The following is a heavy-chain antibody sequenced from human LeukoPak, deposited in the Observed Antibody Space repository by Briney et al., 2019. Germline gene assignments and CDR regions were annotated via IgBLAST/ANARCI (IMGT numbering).Heavy chain of an antibody. D-gene: IGHD3-22*01. CDR1: GGTFSSYA. CDR2: IIPIFGTA. V-gene: IGHV1-69*13. Sequence: SVNVSCKASGGTFSSYAISWVRQAPGQGLEWMGGIIPIFGTANYAQKFQGRVTITADESTSTAYMELSSLRSEDTAVYYCARDQYYYDSSGYYYGRGGYFDYWGQGTLVTVSS. CDR3: ARDQYYYDSSGYYYGRGGYFDY. J-gene: IGHJ4*02.